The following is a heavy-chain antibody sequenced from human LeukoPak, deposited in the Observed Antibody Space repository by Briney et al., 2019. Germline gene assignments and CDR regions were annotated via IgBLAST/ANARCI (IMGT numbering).Heavy chain of an antibody. V-gene: IGHV3-23*01. CDR2: ISGSGGST. D-gene: IGHD3-22*01. CDR3: AKDLWGTYYYDSSGS. CDR1: GFTFSSYA. J-gene: IGHJ4*02. Sequence: PGGSLRLSCAASGFTFSSYAMSWVRQARENGLEWVSTISGSGGSTYYADSVKGRFTISRDNSKNTLYLQMNSLRAEDTAVYYCAKDLWGTYYYDSSGSWGQGTLVTVSS.